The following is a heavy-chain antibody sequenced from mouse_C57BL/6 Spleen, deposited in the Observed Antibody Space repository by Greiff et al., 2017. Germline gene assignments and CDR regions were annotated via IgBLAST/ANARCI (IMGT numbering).Heavy chain of an antibody. V-gene: IGHV5-16*01. J-gene: IGHJ4*01. Sequence: DVQLVESEGGLVQPGSSMKLSCTASGFTFSDYYMAWVRQVPEKGLEWVANINYDGSSTYYLDALKSRFIISRDNTKNILYLQMSSLKSEDTATYYCARARGDYYAMDYWGQGTSVTVSS. CDR3: ARARGDYYAMDY. CDR2: INYDGSST. CDR1: GFTFSDYY.